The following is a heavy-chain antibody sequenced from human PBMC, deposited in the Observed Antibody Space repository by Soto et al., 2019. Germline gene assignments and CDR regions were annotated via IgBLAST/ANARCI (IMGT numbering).Heavy chain of an antibody. V-gene: IGHV4-39*07. D-gene: IGHD3-22*01. CDR3: ARDGNYDSSGYYPFDI. J-gene: IGHJ3*02. Sequence: PSETLSLTXTVSGASIGGSSYYWGWIRQPPGKGLEWIANIYHSGSTNYNPSLKSRVTMSVDTSKNQFSLKLSSVTAADTAVYYCARDGNYDSSGYYPFDIWGQGTMVTVSS. CDR2: IYHSGST. CDR1: GASIGGSSYY.